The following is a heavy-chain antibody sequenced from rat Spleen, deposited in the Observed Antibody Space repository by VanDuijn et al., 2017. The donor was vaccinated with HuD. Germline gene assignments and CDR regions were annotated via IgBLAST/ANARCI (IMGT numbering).Heavy chain of an antibody. Sequence: EVQLVESGGGLVQPGRSLKLSCVASGFTFNNYWMTWIRQAPGRGLEWVASITHAGGNNYYRDSVKGRFTISRDNAKNTQYLQMDSLRSEDTATYYCVRHVDYWGQGVMVTVSS. J-gene: IGHJ2*01. V-gene: IGHV5-31*01. CDR2: ITHAGGNN. CDR1: GFTFNNYW. CDR3: VRHVDY.